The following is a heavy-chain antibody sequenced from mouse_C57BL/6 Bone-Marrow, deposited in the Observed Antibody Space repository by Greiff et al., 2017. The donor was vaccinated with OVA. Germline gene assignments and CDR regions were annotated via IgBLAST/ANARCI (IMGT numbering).Heavy chain of an antibody. CDR1: GYAFSSSW. CDR2: IYPGDGDT. V-gene: IGHV1-82*01. CDR3: ARRNTETPLEGIDV. J-gene: IGHJ1*03. Sequence: VQLQQSGPELVKPGASVKISCKASGYAFSSSWMNWVKQRPGTGLEWIGRIYPGDGDTNYNGKFKGKATLTADKSSSTAYMQLSSLTSEDSAVYCCARRNTETPLEGIDVWGTGTAVTVSS. D-gene: IGHD5-1-1*01.